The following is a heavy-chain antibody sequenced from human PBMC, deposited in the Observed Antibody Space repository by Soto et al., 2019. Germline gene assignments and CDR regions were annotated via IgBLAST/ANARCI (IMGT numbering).Heavy chain of an antibody. Sequence: SETLSLTCTVSGGSISSYYWGWIRQPPGKEMEWIGYVSPIWGSAYNPSLQSRVAISLDTSKSQFSLELTSVTATDTAVYYCARHLHRITISQGWGQGTLVT. V-gene: IGHV4-59*08. CDR1: GGSISSYY. D-gene: IGHD3-3*01. CDR2: VSPIWGS. CDR3: ARHLHRITISQG. J-gene: IGHJ4*02.